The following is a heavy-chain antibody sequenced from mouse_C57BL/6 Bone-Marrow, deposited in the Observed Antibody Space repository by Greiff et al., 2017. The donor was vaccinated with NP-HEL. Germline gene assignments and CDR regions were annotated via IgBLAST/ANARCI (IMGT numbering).Heavy chain of an antibody. J-gene: IGHJ2*01. CDR3: TKIWETFDY. V-gene: IGHV14-4*01. D-gene: IGHD1-1*02. CDR2: IDPENGDT. CDR1: GFNFKDDY. Sequence: VQLQQSGAELVRPGASVKLSCTASGFNFKDDYMHWVKQRPEQGLEWIGWIDPENGDTEYASKFQGKATITADTSSNTAYLQLSSLTSEDTAVYYCTKIWETFDYWGQGTTLTVSS.